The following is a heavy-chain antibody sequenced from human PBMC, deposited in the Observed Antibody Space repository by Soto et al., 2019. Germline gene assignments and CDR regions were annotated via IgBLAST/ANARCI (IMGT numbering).Heavy chain of an antibody. J-gene: IGHJ6*02. Sequence: GGSLRLSCEASGFTFSSYWMSWVRQAPGKGLEWVANIKQDGSEKYYVDSVKGRFSISRDNAKNSLYLQMNSLRAEDTAVYYCASDLSGRADVWGQGTTVTVSS. CDR2: IKQDGSEK. V-gene: IGHV3-7*01. D-gene: IGHD3-10*01. CDR1: GFTFSSYW. CDR3: ASDLSGRADV.